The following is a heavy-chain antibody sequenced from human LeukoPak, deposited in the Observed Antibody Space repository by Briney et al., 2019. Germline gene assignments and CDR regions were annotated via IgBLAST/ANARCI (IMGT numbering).Heavy chain of an antibody. J-gene: IGHJ3*02. CDR2: ISSSSSYI. CDR3: ARDLNLAFDI. Sequence: GGSLRLSCAASGFTFSSYSMNWVRQAPGKGLEWVSSISSSSSYIYYADSVKGRFTISRDDAKNSLYLQMNSLRAEDTAVYYCARDLNLAFDIWGQGTMVTVSS. CDR1: GFTFSSYS. D-gene: IGHD1-14*01. V-gene: IGHV3-21*06.